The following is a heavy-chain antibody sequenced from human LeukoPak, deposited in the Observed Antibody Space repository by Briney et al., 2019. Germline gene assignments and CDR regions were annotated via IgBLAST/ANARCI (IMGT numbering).Heavy chain of an antibody. CDR1: GGTFSSYA. V-gene: IGHV1-69*13. CDR2: IIPIFGTA. D-gene: IGHD3-16*01. CDR3: ARGAGYPKRGGFGY. Sequence: GASVKVSCKASGGTFSSYAISWVRQAPGQGLEWMGGIIPIFGTANYAQKFQGRVTITADESTSTAYMELSSLRSEDTAVYYCARGAGYPKRGGFGYWGQGTLVTVSS. J-gene: IGHJ4*02.